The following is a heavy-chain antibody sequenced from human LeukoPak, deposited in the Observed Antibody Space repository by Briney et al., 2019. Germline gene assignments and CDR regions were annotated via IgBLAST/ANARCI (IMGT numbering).Heavy chain of an antibody. CDR3: AKKGIAKGFDY. J-gene: IGHJ4*02. CDR2: ISSSSSYI. V-gene: IGHV3-21*01. CDR1: GFTVSRYS. D-gene: IGHD6-13*01. Sequence: PGGSLRLSCAVSGFTVSRYSMNWVRQAPGKGLEWVSSISSSSSYIYYADSVKGRFTISRDNARYSLYLQMNSLRAEDTAVYYCAKKGIAKGFDYWGQGTLVTVSS.